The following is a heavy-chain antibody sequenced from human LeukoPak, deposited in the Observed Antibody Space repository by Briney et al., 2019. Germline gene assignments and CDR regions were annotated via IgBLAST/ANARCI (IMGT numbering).Heavy chain of an antibody. CDR2: ISSSGSTI. CDR1: GFTFSSYS. V-gene: IGHV3-48*04. D-gene: IGHD5-18*01. CDR3: ARDRAMDDY. J-gene: IGHJ4*02. Sequence: PGGSLRLSCAASGFTFSSYSMNWVRQAPGKGLEWVSYISSSGSTIYYADSVKGRFTISRDNAKNSLYLQMNSLRAEDTAVYYCARDRAMDDYWGQGTLVTVSS.